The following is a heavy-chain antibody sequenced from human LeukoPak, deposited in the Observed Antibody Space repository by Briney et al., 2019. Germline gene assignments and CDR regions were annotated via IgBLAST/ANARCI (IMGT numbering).Heavy chain of an antibody. Sequence: PGGSLRLSCAASGFTFSSYSMSWFRQAPGKGLEWVSGINWNGGSTGYADSVKGRFTISRDNAKNSLYLQMNSLRAEDTALYYCARNIAAGTPTISGYWGQGTLVTVSS. D-gene: IGHD6-13*01. J-gene: IGHJ4*02. V-gene: IGHV3-20*04. CDR1: GFTFSSYS. CDR3: ARNIAAGTPTISGY. CDR2: INWNGGST.